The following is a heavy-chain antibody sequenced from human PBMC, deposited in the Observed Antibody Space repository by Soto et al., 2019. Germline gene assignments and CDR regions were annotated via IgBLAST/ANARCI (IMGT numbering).Heavy chain of an antibody. CDR1: GGSISSSSYY. CDR3: ARHLPKSPYYYYGMDV. CDR2: IYYSGST. Sequence: QLQLQESGPGLVKPSETLSLTCTVSGGSISSSSYYWGWIRQPPGKGLEWIGSIYYSGSTYYNPSLKSRVTISVDTSKNQFSLKLSSVTAADTAVYYCARHLPKSPYYYYGMDVWGQGTTVTVSS. V-gene: IGHV4-39*01. J-gene: IGHJ6*02.